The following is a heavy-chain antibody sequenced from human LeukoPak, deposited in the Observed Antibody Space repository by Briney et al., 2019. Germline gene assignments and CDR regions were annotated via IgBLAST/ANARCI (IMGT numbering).Heavy chain of an antibody. CDR1: GFTFGDYT. D-gene: IGHD3-22*01. CDR3: AGGRGWLVDY. Sequence: GGSLRLSCTASGFTFGDYTMSWFRQAPGKGLEWVGFIRSKTYGGTTEDAASVKGRFTISRDNAKNSLYLQMNSLRAEDTAVYYCAGGRGWLVDYWGQGTLVTVSS. V-gene: IGHV3-49*03. J-gene: IGHJ4*02. CDR2: IRSKTYGGTT.